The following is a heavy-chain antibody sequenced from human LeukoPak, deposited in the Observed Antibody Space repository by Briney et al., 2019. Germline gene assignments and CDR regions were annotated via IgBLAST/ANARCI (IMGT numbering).Heavy chain of an antibody. CDR2: IYYSGST. CDR3: ARHTATVFHYYMDV. V-gene: IGHV4-59*01. CDR1: GGSMSSYY. Sequence: PSETLSLTCTVSGGSMSSYYWSWIRQPPGKGLEWIGYIYYSGSTNYNPSLKSRVTISVDTSKNQFSLKLSSVTAADTAVYYCARHTATVFHYYMDVWGKRTTVTVSS. D-gene: IGHD4-17*01. J-gene: IGHJ6*03.